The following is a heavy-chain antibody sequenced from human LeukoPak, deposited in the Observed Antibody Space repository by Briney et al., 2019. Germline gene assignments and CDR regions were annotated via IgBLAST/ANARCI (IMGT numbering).Heavy chain of an antibody. V-gene: IGHV1-8*01. CDR1: GYTFTSYD. CDR2: MNPNSGNT. D-gene: IGHD3-10*01. J-gene: IGHJ3*02. Sequence: ASVKVSCKASGYTFTSYDINWVRQATGQGLEWMGWMNPNSGNTGYAQKFQGRVTMTRNTPISTAYMELSSLRPEDTALYYCAKEGDYYGSGSHRDAFDMWGQGTMVTVSS. CDR3: AKEGDYYGSGSHRDAFDM.